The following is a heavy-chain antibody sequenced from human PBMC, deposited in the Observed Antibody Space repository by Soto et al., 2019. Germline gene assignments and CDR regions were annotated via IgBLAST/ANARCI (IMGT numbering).Heavy chain of an antibody. D-gene: IGHD3-22*01. V-gene: IGHV4-34*01. CDR2: INHSGRS. CDR1: GGSFSGYY. CDR3: ARGISMTVEVQRDAPDKYFFDS. Sequence: SETLSLTCAVYGGSFSGYYWTWIRQPPGKGLEWIAEINHSGRSNSNPSLKSRITVSVDTSKNQFSLKLSSVTAADTAVYYCARGISMTVEVQRDAPDKYFFDSWGQGTLVTVSS. J-gene: IGHJ4*02.